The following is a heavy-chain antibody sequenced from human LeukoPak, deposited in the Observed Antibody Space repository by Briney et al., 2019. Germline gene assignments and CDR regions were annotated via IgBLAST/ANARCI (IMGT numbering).Heavy chain of an antibody. D-gene: IGHD5-12*01. CDR3: ARRRPTNTGARKWPPLYDY. J-gene: IGHJ4*02. CDR2: IGTAGDT. CDR1: GFTFSSYD. V-gene: IGHV3-13*01. Sequence: GGSLRLSCAASGFTFSSYDMHWVRQATGKGLEWVSAIGTAGDTHYPGSVKGRFTISRENAKNSLYLQMNSLRAGDTAVYYCARRRPTNTGARKWPPLYDYGGQGTLVTVSS.